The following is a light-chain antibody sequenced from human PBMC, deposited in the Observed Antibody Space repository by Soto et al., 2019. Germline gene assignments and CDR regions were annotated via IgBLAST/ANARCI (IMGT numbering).Light chain of an antibody. J-gene: IGLJ1*01. V-gene: IGLV3-25*03. CDR1: ALPKQY. Sequence: ELTQPPSVSVSPGQTARITCSGDALPKQYAYWYQQKPGQAPVLVIYKDSERPSGIPERFSGSSSGTTVTLTISGVQAEDEADYYCQSADSSGTYVFGTGTKLTVL. CDR3: QSADSSGTYV. CDR2: KDS.